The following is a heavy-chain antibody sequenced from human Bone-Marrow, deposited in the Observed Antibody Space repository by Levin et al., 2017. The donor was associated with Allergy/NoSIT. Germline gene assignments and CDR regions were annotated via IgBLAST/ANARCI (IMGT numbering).Heavy chain of an antibody. J-gene: IGHJ4*02. CDR3: ARAWQQLDALTLGDY. CDR2: INSDGSST. Sequence: HTGGSLRLSCAASGFTFSSYWMHWVRQAPGKGLVWVSRINSDGSSTSYADSVKGRFTISRDNAKNTLYLQMNSLRAEDTAVYYCARAWQQLDALTLGDYWGQGTLVTVSS. CDR1: GFTFSSYW. D-gene: IGHD6-13*01. V-gene: IGHV3-74*01.